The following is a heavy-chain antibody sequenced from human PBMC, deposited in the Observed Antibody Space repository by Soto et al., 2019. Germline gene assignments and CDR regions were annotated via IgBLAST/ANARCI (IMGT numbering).Heavy chain of an antibody. V-gene: IGHV1-18*04. CDR2: TSADNGDT. CDR3: ARDERRTCTSSTCYYFDY. Sequence: QVQLVQSGAEVKEPGASVKVSCKASGYSFTRYGFSWVRQAPGQGLEWMAWTSADNGDTNYAPKIQGRVTLTTDTSTGTAYMELRSLRSDDTAVYYCARDERRTCTSSTCYYFDYWGQGTLVSVSS. J-gene: IGHJ4*02. D-gene: IGHD2-2*01. CDR1: GYSFTRYG.